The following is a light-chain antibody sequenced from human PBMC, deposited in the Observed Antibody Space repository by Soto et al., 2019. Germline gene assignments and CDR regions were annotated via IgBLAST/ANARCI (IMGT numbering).Light chain of an antibody. V-gene: IGLV2-14*01. J-gene: IGLJ1*01. CDR1: SNDVGGYNY. CDR2: DVS. CDR3: ASYTTTFSYV. Sequence: QSVLTQPASVSGSPGQSITISCTGNSNDVGGYNYVSWYQQHPGKAPKLMIYDVSNRPSGVSNRFSGSKSVNTASLTISGLQAEDEADYYCASYTTTFSYVFGSGTKVTVL.